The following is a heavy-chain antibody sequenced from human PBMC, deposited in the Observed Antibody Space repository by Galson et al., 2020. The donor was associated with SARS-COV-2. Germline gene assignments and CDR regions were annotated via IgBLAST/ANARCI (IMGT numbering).Heavy chain of an antibody. CDR3: AERGFTTGWHGAH. CDR2: ISASGGTT. CDR1: GFIFSDYA. Sequence: GESLKISCAASGFIFSDYAMSWVRQAPGKGLEWVSGISASGGTTYYADSVKGRFIISRDNSKNTLYLQMSSLRAEDTAIYYCAERGFTTGWHGAHWGQGTLVTVSS. D-gene: IGHD6-19*01. J-gene: IGHJ4*02. V-gene: IGHV3-23*01.